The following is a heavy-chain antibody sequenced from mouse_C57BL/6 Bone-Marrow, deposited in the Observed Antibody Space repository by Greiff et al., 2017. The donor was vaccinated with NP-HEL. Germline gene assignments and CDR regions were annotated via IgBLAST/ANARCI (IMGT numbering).Heavy chain of an antibody. CDR1: GYSFTGYY. CDR2: INPSTGGT. J-gene: IGHJ2*01. Sequence: VQLQQSGPELVKPGASVKISCKASGYSFTGYYMNWVKQSPEKSLEWIGEINPSTGGTTYNQKFKAKATLTVDKSSSTAYMQLKSLTSEDSAVYYCANLFYWGQGTTLTVSS. V-gene: IGHV1-42*01. CDR3: ANLFY.